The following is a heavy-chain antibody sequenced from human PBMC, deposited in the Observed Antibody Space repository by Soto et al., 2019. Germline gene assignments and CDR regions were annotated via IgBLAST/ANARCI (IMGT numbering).Heavy chain of an antibody. Sequence: GGSLRLSCAASGFIFSNYWMYWVRQAPGKGLVWVSRINGDGSSTAYADSVKGRFTISRDNAKNTLYLQMSSLRAEDTAVYYCAKSMAATYLDYWGQGTLVTVSS. V-gene: IGHV3-74*01. CDR3: AKSMAATYLDY. D-gene: IGHD6-13*01. J-gene: IGHJ4*02. CDR2: INGDGSST. CDR1: GFIFSNYW.